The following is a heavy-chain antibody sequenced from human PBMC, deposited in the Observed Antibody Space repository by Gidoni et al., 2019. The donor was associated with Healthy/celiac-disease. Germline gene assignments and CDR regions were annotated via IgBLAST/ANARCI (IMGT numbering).Heavy chain of an antibody. CDR3: ARGRDVVVVAATHYYFDY. CDR2: MNPNSGKT. J-gene: IGHJ4*02. Sequence: QVQLVQSGAEVKKPGASVKVSCKASGYTFTSYDINWVRQATGQGLEWMGWMNPNSGKTGYAQKFQGRVTMTRNTSISTAYMELSSLRSEDTAVYYCARGRDVVVVAATHYYFDYWGQGTLVTVSS. V-gene: IGHV1-8*01. CDR1: GYTFTSYD. D-gene: IGHD2-15*01.